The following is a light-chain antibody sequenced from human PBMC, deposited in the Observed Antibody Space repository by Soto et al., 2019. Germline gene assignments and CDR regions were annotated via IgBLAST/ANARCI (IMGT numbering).Light chain of an antibody. Sequence: QSALTQPRSVSGSPGQSVTISCTGTSSDVGRYSYVSWYQQHPGQAPKLLIYDVNQRPSGVPDRFSGSKSGNTATLTISGRQAEDEADYDCSSYAAIDTRYVFGGETKLTVL. CDR3: SSYAAIDTRYV. V-gene: IGLV2-11*01. CDR2: DVN. J-gene: IGLJ1*01. CDR1: SSDVGRYSY.